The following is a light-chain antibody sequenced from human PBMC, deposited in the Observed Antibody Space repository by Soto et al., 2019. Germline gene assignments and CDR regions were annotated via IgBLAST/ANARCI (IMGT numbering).Light chain of an antibody. J-gene: IGKJ5*01. CDR3: QQYYDWPIT. CDR1: QCISSL. V-gene: IGKV3-15*01. Sequence: EIVLTQSPGTLSLSPGERATLSCRASQCISSLLAWYQQKPGQAPRLLIYAASTRAAGIPARFSGSGSGTDFTLTISSLQSEDFAVYYCQQYYDWPITFGQGTRLEI. CDR2: AAS.